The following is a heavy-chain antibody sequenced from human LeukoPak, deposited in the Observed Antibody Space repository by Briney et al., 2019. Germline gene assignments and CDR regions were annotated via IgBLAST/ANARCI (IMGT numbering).Heavy chain of an antibody. J-gene: IGHJ4*02. V-gene: IGHV3-30*02. Sequence: GGSLRLSCAASGFTFSSYGMHWVRQAPGKGLEWVAFIRFDGSNTYYADSVKGRFTISRDNSKNTLYLQMNSLRAEDTAVYYCAKDMKLGYDYGGPNFDYWGQGTLVTVSS. CDR3: AKDMKLGYDYGGPNFDY. D-gene: IGHD4-23*01. CDR2: IRFDGSNT. CDR1: GFTFSSYG.